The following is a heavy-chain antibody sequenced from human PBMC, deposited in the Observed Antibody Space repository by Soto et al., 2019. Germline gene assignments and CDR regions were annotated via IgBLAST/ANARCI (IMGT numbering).Heavy chain of an antibody. Sequence: SVKVSCKASGGIFSSYAISWVRQAPGQGLEWMGGIIPIFGTTNYAQKFQGRVAITADESTSTAFMEVSSLRSEDTAVYYCAREYVNNGYTMDVWGQGTTVTVSS. CDR1: GGIFSSYA. CDR2: IIPIFGTT. J-gene: IGHJ6*02. CDR3: AREYVNNGYTMDV. V-gene: IGHV1-69*13. D-gene: IGHD6-25*01.